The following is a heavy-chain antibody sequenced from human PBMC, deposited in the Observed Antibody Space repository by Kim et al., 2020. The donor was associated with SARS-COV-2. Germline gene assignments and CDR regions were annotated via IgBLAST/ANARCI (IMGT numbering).Heavy chain of an antibody. Sequence: SETLSLTCTVSRGPISGGSMNNYFWSWIRQPPGQGPEWIGYIFYTGGAYYDPSLKSRVTISVDTSKNQVSLKLKSVTAADTAIYYCARGRYCTGSSCSFAYYGLDVWSQGISLTVSS. V-gene: IGHV4-59*01. CDR2: IFYTGGA. D-gene: IGHD2-8*02. J-gene: IGHJ6*02. CDR1: GGSMNNYF. CDR3: ARGRYCTGSSCSFAYYGLDV.